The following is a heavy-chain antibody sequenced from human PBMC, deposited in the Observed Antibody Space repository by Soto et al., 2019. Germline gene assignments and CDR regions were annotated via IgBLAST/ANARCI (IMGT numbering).Heavy chain of an antibody. CDR1: GFTFSSYA. V-gene: IGHV3-30-3*01. D-gene: IGHD2-2*02. CDR2: ISYDGSNK. Sequence: QVQLVESGGGVVQPGRSLRLSCAASGFTFSSYAMHWVRQAPGKGLEWVAVISYDGSNKYYADSVKGRFTISRDNSKNTLYLQMNSLRAEDTAVYYCARDPEEYQLLYTHDYWGQGTLVTVSS. J-gene: IGHJ4*02. CDR3: ARDPEEYQLLYTHDY.